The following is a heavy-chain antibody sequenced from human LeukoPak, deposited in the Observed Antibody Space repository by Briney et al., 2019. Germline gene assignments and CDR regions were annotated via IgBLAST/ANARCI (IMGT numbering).Heavy chain of an antibody. CDR3: ARGGVLLWLDI. V-gene: IGHV4-4*07. CDR1: GGPISSYY. D-gene: IGHD3-10*01. CDR2: IYTSGST. J-gene: IGHJ3*02. Sequence: SETLSLTCTVSGGPISSYYWSWVRQPAGKGLEWIGRIYTSGSTNYNPSLKSRVTMSVDTSKNQFSLKLSSVTAADTAVYYCARGGVLLWLDIWGQGTMVTVSS.